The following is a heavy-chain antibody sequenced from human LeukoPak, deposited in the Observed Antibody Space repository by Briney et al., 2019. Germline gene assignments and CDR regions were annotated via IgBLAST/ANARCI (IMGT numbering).Heavy chain of an antibody. CDR3: ARGMHYYDSSFDY. V-gene: IGHV1-2*02. CDR1: GYTFTGYY. CDR2: INPNSGGT. J-gene: IGHJ4*02. D-gene: IGHD3-22*01. Sequence: GASVKASCKASGYTFTGYYMHWVRQAPGQGLEWMGWINPNSGGTNYAQKFQGRVTMTRDTSISTAYMELSRLRSDDTAVYYCARGMHYYDSSFDYWGQGTLVTVSS.